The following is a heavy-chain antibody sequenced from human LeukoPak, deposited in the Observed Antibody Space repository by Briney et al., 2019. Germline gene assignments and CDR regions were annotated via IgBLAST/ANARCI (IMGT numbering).Heavy chain of an antibody. D-gene: IGHD6-19*01. CDR2: ISGSGGST. CDR1: GFTFSSYA. J-gene: IGHJ4*02. Sequence: GGSLRLSCAASGFTFSSYAVSWVRQAPGKGLEWVSAISGSGGSTYYADSVKGRFTISRDNSKNTLYLQMNSLRAEDTAVYYCANSIAVAGTSFWGQGTLVTVSS. V-gene: IGHV3-23*01. CDR3: ANSIAVAGTSF.